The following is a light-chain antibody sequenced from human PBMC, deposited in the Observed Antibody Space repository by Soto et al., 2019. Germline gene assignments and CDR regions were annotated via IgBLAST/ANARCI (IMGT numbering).Light chain of an antibody. CDR2: DAS. Sequence: DIHMTQSPPSLSAAVGDRLTITCRTSQRVYNLLKWYHQKAGEAPKLLIYDASTLKSGVPSRFHGSGSGTDFSLTISDLQPEDVGTYFCQQRYATPFTFGPGTKLEI. CDR3: QQRYATPFT. V-gene: IGKV1-39*01. J-gene: IGKJ2*01. CDR1: QRVYNL.